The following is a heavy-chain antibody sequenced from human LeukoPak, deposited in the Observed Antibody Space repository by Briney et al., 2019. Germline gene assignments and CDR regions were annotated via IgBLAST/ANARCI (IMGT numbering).Heavy chain of an antibody. D-gene: IGHD1-26*01. Sequence: SETLSLTCTVSGGSINNNYWSWIRQPPGKGLEWIGYIFSGGITNYNPSLKSRVTISVDTSKSQFSLKLSSVTAADTAVYYCARVGSGSYYGYYYYYMDVWGKGTTVTVSS. J-gene: IGHJ6*03. CDR1: GGSINNNY. CDR3: ARVGSGSYYGYYYYYMDV. V-gene: IGHV4-59*01. CDR2: IFSGGIT.